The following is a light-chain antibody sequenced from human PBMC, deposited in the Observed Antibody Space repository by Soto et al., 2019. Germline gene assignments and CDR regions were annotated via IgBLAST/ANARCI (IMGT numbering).Light chain of an antibody. CDR1: QSVGNN. CDR2: GAS. CDR3: QQYNGWPIT. Sequence: EIVMTQSPGTLSVSPVERVTLSGRASQSVGNNLAWHQQKPGQAPRLLIYGASTRATGFPARFSGSGSGTEFTLTISSLQSEDFAVYYCQQYNGWPITFGQGTRLEIK. J-gene: IGKJ5*01. V-gene: IGKV3-15*01.